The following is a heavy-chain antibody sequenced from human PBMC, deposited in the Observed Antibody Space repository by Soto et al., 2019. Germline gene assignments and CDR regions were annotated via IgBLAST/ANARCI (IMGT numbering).Heavy chain of an antibody. CDR2: IYYSGST. CDR1: GGSISSSSYY. V-gene: IGHV4-39*01. D-gene: IGHD6-13*01. CDR3: ARHRIAAAAANWFDP. Sequence: QLQLQESGPGLVKPSETLSLTCTVSGGSISSSSYYWGWIRQPPGKGLEWIGSIYYSGSTYYNPSLKSRVTISVDTSKNQFSLKLSSVTAADTAVYYCARHRIAAAAANWFDPWGQGTLVTVSS. J-gene: IGHJ5*02.